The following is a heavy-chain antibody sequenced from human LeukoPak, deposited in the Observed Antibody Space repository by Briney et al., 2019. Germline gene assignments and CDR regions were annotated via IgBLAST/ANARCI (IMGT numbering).Heavy chain of an antibody. V-gene: IGHV4-38-2*02. CDR2: IYHTGNT. J-gene: IGHJ4*02. Sequence: SETPSLTCGVSGYSISSGYYWGWIRQSPGKGLEWIGSIYHTGNTNYNPSLKSRVTISVDTSKNQFSLRLTSVTAADTAVYYCARDGEVVTAIIRFFDYWGQGTLVTVSS. D-gene: IGHD2-21*02. CDR3: ARDGEVVTAIIRFFDY. CDR1: GYSISSGYY.